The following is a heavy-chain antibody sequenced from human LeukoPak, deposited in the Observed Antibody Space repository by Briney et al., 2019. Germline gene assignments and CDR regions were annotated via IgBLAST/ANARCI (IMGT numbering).Heavy chain of an antibody. CDR2: IYYSGSI. V-gene: IGHV4-39*01. J-gene: IGHJ4*02. Sequence: SETLSLTCTVSGGSISSSGYYWGWIRQPPGKGLEFIANIYYSGSIYYNPSLKSRVTKSIDTSKNQFSLKLSSVTAADTAVHYCARAESDTAMAYFDYWGQGTLVTVSS. CDR3: ARAESDTAMAYFDY. D-gene: IGHD5-18*01. CDR1: GGSISSSGYY.